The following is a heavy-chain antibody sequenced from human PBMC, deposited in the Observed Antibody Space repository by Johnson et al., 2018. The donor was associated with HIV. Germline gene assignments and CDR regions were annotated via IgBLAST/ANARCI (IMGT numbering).Heavy chain of an antibody. CDR3: AKVAVATAAGGVGLNI. CDR1: GFTFSDHW. V-gene: IGHV3-74*01. J-gene: IGHJ3*02. D-gene: IGHD6-13*01. CDR2: INSDGSST. Sequence: VQLVESGGGLVQPGGSLRLSCGASGFTFSDHWMQWVRQAPGKGLVWVSRINSDGSSTSYADSVKGRFTISRDNAKNTLYLQMNSLRAEDTAVYYCAKVAVATAAGGVGLNIWGPGTM.